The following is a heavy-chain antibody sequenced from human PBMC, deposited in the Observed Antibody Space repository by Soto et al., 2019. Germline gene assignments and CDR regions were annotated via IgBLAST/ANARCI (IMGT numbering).Heavy chain of an antibody. V-gene: IGHV1-69*01. CDR3: ARALYYYDSSGYYGPYYYGMDV. D-gene: IGHD3-22*01. CDR2: IIPIFGTA. Sequence: QVQLVQSGAEVKKPGSSVKVSCKASGGTFSSYAISWVRQAPGQGLEWMGGIIPIFGTANYAQKFQGRVTITADESTSRAYMELSSLRSEDTAVYYCARALYYYDSSGYYGPYYYGMDVWGQGTTVTVSS. CDR1: GGTFSSYA. J-gene: IGHJ6*02.